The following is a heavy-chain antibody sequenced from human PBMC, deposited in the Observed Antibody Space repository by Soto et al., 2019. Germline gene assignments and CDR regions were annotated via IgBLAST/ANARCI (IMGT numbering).Heavy chain of an antibody. J-gene: IGHJ6*04. CDR3: ARDDVLCDGGRCYGVPLDV. V-gene: IGHV1-46*01. CDR2: INPSGGST. Sequence: ASVKVSCKASGYTFTSYYMHWVRQAPGQGLEWMGIINPSGGSTSYAQKFQGRVTMTRDTSTSTVYMELSSLRSEDTAVYYCARDDVLCDGGRCYGVPLDVWGKGTTVTVSS. CDR1: GYTFTSYY. D-gene: IGHD2-15*01.